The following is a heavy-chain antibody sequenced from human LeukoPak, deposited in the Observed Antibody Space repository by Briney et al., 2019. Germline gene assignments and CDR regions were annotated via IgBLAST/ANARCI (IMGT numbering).Heavy chain of an antibody. D-gene: IGHD2-15*01. Sequence: PGRSLRLSCAASGFTFSSYGMHWVRQAPGKGLEWVAVIWYDGSNKYYADSVKGRFTISRDNSKNTLYLQMNSLRAEDTAVYYCAKGRMGRNHHFDYWGQGTLVTVSS. J-gene: IGHJ4*02. V-gene: IGHV3-33*06. CDR1: GFTFSSYG. CDR2: IWYDGSNK. CDR3: AKGRMGRNHHFDY.